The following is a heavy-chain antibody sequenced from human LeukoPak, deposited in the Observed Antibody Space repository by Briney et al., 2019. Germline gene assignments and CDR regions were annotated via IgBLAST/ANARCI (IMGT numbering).Heavy chain of an antibody. J-gene: IGHJ4*02. CDR2: INHSGST. CDR3: ASIPGSSTSWYHFDN. Sequence: SETLSLTCAVYGGSFSGYFWTWIRQPPGKGLEWIAEINHSGSTNYNPSLKGRVTLSVDTSRNQFSLQLRSLTAADTAIFYCASIPGSSTSWYHFDNWGQGTLVTVSS. CDR1: GGSFSGYF. D-gene: IGHD6-13*01. V-gene: IGHV4-34*01.